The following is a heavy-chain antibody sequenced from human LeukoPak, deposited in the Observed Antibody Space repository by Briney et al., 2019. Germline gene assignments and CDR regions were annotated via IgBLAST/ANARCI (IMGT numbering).Heavy chain of an antibody. CDR3: ARPSYYYDSSGYPDY. J-gene: IGHJ4*02. V-gene: IGHV3-30-3*01. CDR1: GFTFSSYA. Sequence: GRSLRLSCAASGFTFSSYAMHWVRQAPGKGLEWVAVISYDGSNKYYADSVKGRFTISRDNSKNTLYLQMDSLRAEDTAVYYCARPSYYYDSSGYPDYWGQGTLGTVSS. CDR2: ISYDGSNK. D-gene: IGHD3-22*01.